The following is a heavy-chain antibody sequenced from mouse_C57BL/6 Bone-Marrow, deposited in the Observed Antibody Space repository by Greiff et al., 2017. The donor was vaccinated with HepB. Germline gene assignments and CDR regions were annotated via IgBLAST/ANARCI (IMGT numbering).Heavy chain of an antibody. CDR1: GYTFTSYW. CDR2: IDPSDSYT. CDR3: AVLRLVDY. D-gene: IGHD2-4*01. J-gene: IGHJ2*01. V-gene: IGHV1-69*01. Sequence: VQLQQPGAELVMPGASVKLSCKASGYTFTSYWMHWVKQRPGQGLEWIGEIDPSDSYTNYNQKFKGKSTLTVDKSSSTAYMQLSSLTSEDSAVYYCAVLRLVDYWGQGTTLTVSS.